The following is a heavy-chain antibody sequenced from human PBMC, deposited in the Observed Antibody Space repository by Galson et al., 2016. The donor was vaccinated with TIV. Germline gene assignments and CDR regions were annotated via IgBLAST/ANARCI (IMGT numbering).Heavy chain of an antibody. Sequence: SLRLSCAAPGFTFSGYVMSWVRQAPGKGLEWVSTVGLSGGTTYYADSVKGRFTISRDNARYTLYLQMNSLRAEDTAIYYCAKPGKSGDYSWDAFDIWGQGTLVIVSS. CDR1: GFTFSGYV. CDR3: AKPGKSGDYSWDAFDI. CDR2: VGLSGGTT. D-gene: IGHD1-26*01. J-gene: IGHJ3*02. V-gene: IGHV3-23*01.